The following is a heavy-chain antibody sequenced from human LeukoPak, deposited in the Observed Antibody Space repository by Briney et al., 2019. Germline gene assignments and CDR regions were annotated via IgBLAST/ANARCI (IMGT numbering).Heavy chain of an antibody. CDR3: ARARYANAWYAFDI. CDR2: LSHSGSS. V-gene: IGHV4-59*02. CDR1: GGSVSSYY. Sequence: SETLSLTCTVSGGSVSSYYWSWIRRPPGRGLEWIAYLSHSGSSDSNPSLTSRVTTLVDTSKNQFSLKLTSVTAADTAVYYCARARYANAWYAFDIWGHGTIVTVSS. J-gene: IGHJ3*02. D-gene: IGHD2-2*01.